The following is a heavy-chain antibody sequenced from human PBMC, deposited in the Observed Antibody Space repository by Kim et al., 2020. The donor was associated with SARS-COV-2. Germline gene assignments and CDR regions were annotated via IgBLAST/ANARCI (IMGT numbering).Heavy chain of an antibody. D-gene: IGHD3-10*01. CDR3: AKMISDYGSGSRIYGMDV. CDR1: GFTFSSYA. J-gene: IGHJ6*02. Sequence: GGSLRLSCAASGFTFSSYAMSWVRQAPGKGLEWVSAISGSGGSTYYADSVKGRFTISRDNSKNTLYLQMNSLRAEDTAVYYCAKMISDYGSGSRIYGMDVWGQGTTVTVSS. V-gene: IGHV3-23*01. CDR2: ISGSGGST.